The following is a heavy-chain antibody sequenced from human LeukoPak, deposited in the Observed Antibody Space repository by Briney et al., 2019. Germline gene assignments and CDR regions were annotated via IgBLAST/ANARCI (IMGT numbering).Heavy chain of an antibody. CDR3: AREGVPAAMGGVCWFDP. Sequence: GASVKVSCKASGYTFTSYYMHWVRQAPGQGLEWMGIINPSGGSTSYAQKFQGRVTMTRDTSTSTVYMELSSLRSEDTAVYYCAREGVPAAMGGVCWFDPWGQGTLVTVSS. J-gene: IGHJ5*02. V-gene: IGHV1-46*01. CDR1: GYTFTSYY. D-gene: IGHD2-2*01. CDR2: INPSGGST.